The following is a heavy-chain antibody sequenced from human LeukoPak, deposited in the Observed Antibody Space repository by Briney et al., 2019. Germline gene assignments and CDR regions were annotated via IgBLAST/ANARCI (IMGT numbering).Heavy chain of an antibody. CDR2: INPNSGGT. V-gene: IGHV1-2*02. D-gene: IGHD2-8*01. Sequence: ASVKVSCKASGYTFTGYYMHWVRQAPGQGLEWMGWINPNSGGTNYARKFQGRVTMTRDTSISTAYMELSRLRADDTAVFYCTRISLGYNGGMYNWFDPWGQGTLVTVSS. CDR3: TRISLGYNGGMYNWFDP. CDR1: GYTFTGYY. J-gene: IGHJ5*02.